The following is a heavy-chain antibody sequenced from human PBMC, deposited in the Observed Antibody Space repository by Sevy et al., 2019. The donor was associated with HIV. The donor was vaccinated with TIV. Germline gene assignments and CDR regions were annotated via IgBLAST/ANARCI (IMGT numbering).Heavy chain of an antibody. CDR3: AGVPTYYFGSGTYFDY. CDR1: GYTFSSNG. D-gene: IGHD3-10*01. V-gene: IGHV1-18*01. Sequence: ASVKVSCKASGYTFSSNGIAWVRQAPGQGLQWMGWIGVYNGNSKYAQNLQDRLTMTTDTSTSTAYMELKSLRSDDTAVDCGAGVPTYYFGSGTYFDYWGQGTLVTVSS. J-gene: IGHJ4*01. CDR2: IGVYNGNS.